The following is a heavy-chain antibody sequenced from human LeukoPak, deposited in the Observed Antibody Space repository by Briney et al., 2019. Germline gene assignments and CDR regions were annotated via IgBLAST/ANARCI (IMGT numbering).Heavy chain of an antibody. D-gene: IGHD1-26*01. CDR3: ACVSGSYYRWCDS. CDR1: GFTFSGYW. CDR2: IKQNGSEK. Sequence: GGSLRLSCAASGFTFSGYWMSWVRQAPGEGLEWVSKIKQNGSEKYYVDSVKGRFTISRDKTKDSLYLQMNSQRTGDTAVYYCACVSGSYYRWCDSWGQGTLVTVSS. J-gene: IGHJ5*01. V-gene: IGHV3-7*03.